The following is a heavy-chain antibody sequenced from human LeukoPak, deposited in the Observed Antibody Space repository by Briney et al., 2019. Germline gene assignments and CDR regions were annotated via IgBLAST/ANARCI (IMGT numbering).Heavy chain of an antibody. CDR3: ARDRGGDYDLGY. J-gene: IGHJ4*02. CDR1: GGTFSSYA. D-gene: IGHD2-21*02. V-gene: IGHV1-69*05. Sequence: ASVKVSCKASGGTFSSYAISWVRQAPGQGLEWMGGIIPIFGTANYAQKFQGRVTITTDESTSTAYMELSSLRSEDTAVYYCARDRGGDYDLGYWGQGTLVTVSS. CDR2: IIPIFGTA.